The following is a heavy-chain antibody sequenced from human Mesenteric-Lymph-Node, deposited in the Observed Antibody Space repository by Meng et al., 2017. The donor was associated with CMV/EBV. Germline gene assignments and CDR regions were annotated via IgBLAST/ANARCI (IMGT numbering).Heavy chain of an antibody. J-gene: IGHJ6*02. CDR3: ARGKETGDRPPYYYYYGMDV. CDR2: ITTSGGNT. Sequence: GESLKISCAASGFAFSRYVMSWVRQTPGKGLEWVSGITTSGGNTYYADSVKGRFTISRDNSMNTLFLQMNSLRADDTAIYYCARGKETGDRPPYYYYYGMDVWGQGTTVTVSS. D-gene: IGHD4-17*01. V-gene: IGHV3-23*01. CDR1: GFAFSRYV.